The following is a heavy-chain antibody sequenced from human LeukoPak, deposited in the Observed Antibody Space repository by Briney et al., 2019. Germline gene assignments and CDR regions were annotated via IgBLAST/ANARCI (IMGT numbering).Heavy chain of an antibody. Sequence: SETLSLTCTVSGGSISSYYWSWIRQPPGKGLEWIGYIFYTGSTNYNPSLKSRVTISVDTSKNQFSLKLSSVTAADTAVYYCARDVEKSTAAAALDPWGQGTLVTVSS. V-gene: IGHV4-59*12. CDR3: ARDVEKSTAAAALDP. CDR2: IFYTGST. D-gene: IGHD6-13*01. J-gene: IGHJ5*02. CDR1: GGSISSYY.